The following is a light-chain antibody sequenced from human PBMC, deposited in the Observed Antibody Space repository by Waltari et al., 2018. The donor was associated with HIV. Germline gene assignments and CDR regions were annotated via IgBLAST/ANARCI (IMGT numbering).Light chain of an antibody. V-gene: IGLV1-40*01. J-gene: IGLJ2*01. CDR2: GNS. CDR3: QSYDSSLTVVI. Sequence: QSVLTQPPSVSGAPGQRVTISCTGSSSNIGAGYDVHWYQQVPGTAPKLLIFGNSKRPSGVPDRCSGSKSATAASLAITVLQAEDEADYYCQSYDSSLTVVIFGGGTKLTVL. CDR1: SSNIGAGYD.